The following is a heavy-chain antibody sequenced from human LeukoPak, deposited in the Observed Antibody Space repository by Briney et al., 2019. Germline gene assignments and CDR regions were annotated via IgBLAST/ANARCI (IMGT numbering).Heavy chain of an antibody. CDR3: ARGTSYGSGSNYLLNWFDP. CDR1: GYTFSDYA. D-gene: IGHD3-10*01. V-gene: IGHV1-46*01. Sequence: ASVKVSCKASGYTFSDYAIHWVRQAPGQRLEWMGIINPSGGSTSYAQKFQGRVTMTRDTSISTAYMELSRLRSDDTAVYYCARGTSYGSGSNYLLNWFDPWGQGTLVTVSS. J-gene: IGHJ5*02. CDR2: INPSGGST.